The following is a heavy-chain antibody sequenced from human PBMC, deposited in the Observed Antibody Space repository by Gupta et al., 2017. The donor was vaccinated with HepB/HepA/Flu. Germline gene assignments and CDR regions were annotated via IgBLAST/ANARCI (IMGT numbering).Heavy chain of an antibody. CDR3: ANILSGNYDN. J-gene: IGHJ4*02. Sequence: VQVVESGGGVVQPGRSLRLSCAASGFPFSSCAMHWVRQAPGKGLEWVADISYDGSKQHYADSVKGRFTISRDNSKNTLYLQMNSLRPEDTAVYYCANILSGNYDNWGQGTLVTVSS. D-gene: IGHD1-14*01. CDR1: GFPFSSCA. CDR2: ISYDGSKQ. V-gene: IGHV3-30*18.